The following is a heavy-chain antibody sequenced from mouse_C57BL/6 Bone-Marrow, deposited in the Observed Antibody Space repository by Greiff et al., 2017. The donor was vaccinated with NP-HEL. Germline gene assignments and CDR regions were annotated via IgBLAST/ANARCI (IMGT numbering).Heavy chain of an antibody. CDR2: IWSGGST. V-gene: IGHV2-2*01. CDR3: ATTWYYSNYERYWYFDV. CDR1: GFSLTSYG. Sequence: VQLQESGPGLVQPSQSLSITCTVSGFSLTSYGVHWVRQSPGKGLEWLGVIWSGGSTDYNAAFISSLSISKDNSKSQVFFKMNSLQADDTAIYYCATTWYYSNYERYWYFDVWGTGTTVTVSS. D-gene: IGHD2-5*01. J-gene: IGHJ1*03.